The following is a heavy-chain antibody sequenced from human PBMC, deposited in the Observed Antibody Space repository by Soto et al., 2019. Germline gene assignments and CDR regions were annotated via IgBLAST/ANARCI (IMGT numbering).Heavy chain of an antibody. Sequence: GGSLRLSCASSGFPFSNSAMTWVRQAPGKGLEWVSGITGSGGGTYYADSVKGRFSISRDNSKNTIYLQMNSLRGEDTAVYYCAKGEYQLLFGSWLDSRGQGTLVTVSS. CDR1: GFPFSNSA. V-gene: IGHV3-23*01. CDR2: ITGSGGGT. J-gene: IGHJ5*01. CDR3: AKGEYQLLFGSWLDS. D-gene: IGHD2-2*01.